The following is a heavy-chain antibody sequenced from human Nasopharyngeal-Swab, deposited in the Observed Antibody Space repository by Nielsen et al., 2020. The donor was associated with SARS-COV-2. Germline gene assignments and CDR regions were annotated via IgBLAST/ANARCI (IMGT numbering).Heavy chain of an antibody. CDR2: VSGRDST. J-gene: IGHJ6*03. Sequence: WIGEGPGKGLEWVSSVSGRDSTYYADSVKGRFTISRDISKNTLYLQMNSLRAEDTAVYYCAKDRNSAYYYYYMDVWGKGTTVTVSS. CDR3: AKDRNSAYYYYYMDV. V-gene: IGHV3-23*01. D-gene: IGHD1-26*01.